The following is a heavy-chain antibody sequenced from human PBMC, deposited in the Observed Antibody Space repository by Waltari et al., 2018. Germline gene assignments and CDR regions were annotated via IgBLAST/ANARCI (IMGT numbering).Heavy chain of an antibody. D-gene: IGHD3-9*01. V-gene: IGHV3-7*01. J-gene: IGHJ4*02. CDR3: ARDFDWGRFDY. CDR2: INQDGSGK. CDR1: GFTFSSYW. Sequence: EVQLVESGGGLVQPGGSRSLSWAASGFTFSSYWMSWVRQAPGKVLGWVGNINQDGSGKYCVDSVKGRFTISRDNAKNSLYLQMNSLIAEDTAVYYCARDFDWGRFDYWGQGTLVTVSS.